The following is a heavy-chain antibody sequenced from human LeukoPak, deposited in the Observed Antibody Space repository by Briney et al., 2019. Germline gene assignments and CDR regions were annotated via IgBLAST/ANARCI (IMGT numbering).Heavy chain of an antibody. CDR2: IRSKAYGGTT. Sequence: PGGSLRLSCTASGFTFGDYAMSWVRQAPGKGLEWVGFIRSKAYGGTTEYAASVKGRSTISRDDSKSIAYLQMNGLKTEDTAVYYCTREGRGYSYGLLDYWGQGTLVTVSS. D-gene: IGHD5-18*01. V-gene: IGHV3-49*04. CDR3: TREGRGYSYGLLDY. J-gene: IGHJ4*02. CDR1: GFTFGDYA.